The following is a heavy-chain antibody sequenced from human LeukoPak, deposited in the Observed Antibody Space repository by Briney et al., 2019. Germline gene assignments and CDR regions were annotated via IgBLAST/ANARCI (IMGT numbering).Heavy chain of an antibody. D-gene: IGHD2-2*01. J-gene: IGHJ4*02. CDR2: IYHSGST. Sequence: SETLSLTCTVSGYSISSGYYWGWIRQPPGKGLEWIGSIYHSGSTYYNPSLKSRVTISVDTSKKQFSLKLSSVTAADTAVYYCAREIVVVPAAYDYWGQGTLVTVSS. CDR3: AREIVVVPAAYDY. CDR1: GYSISSGYY. V-gene: IGHV4-38-2*02.